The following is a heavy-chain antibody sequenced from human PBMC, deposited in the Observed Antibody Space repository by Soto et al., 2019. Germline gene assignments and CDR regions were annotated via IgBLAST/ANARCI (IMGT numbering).Heavy chain of an antibody. CDR1: GYTFTSYY. CDR2: INPSGGST. Sequence: ASVKVSCKASGYTFTSYYMHWVRQAPGQGLEWMGIINPSGGSTSYAQKFQGRVTMTRDTSTSTVYMELSSLRSEDTAVYYCARDAGYCISTSCYALDYYYGMDVRGQGTTVTVSS. J-gene: IGHJ6*02. CDR3: ARDAGYCISTSCYALDYYYGMDV. V-gene: IGHV1-46*01. D-gene: IGHD2-2*01.